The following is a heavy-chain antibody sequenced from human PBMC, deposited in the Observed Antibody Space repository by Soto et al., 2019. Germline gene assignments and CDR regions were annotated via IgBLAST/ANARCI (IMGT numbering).Heavy chain of an antibody. D-gene: IGHD3-3*01. CDR1: GGTFSSYA. V-gene: IGHV1-69*13. CDR3: ARDRWNAYYDFWRGRTYGMDV. Sequence: SVKVSCKASGGTFSSYAISWVRQAPGQGLEWMGGIIPIFGTANYAQKFQGRVTITADESTSTAYMELSSLRSEDTAVYYCARDRWNAYYDFWRGRTYGMDVWGQGTTVTVSS. J-gene: IGHJ6*02. CDR2: IIPIFGTA.